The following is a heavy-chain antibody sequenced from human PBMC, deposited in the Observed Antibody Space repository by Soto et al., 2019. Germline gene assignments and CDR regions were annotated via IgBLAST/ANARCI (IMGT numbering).Heavy chain of an antibody. V-gene: IGHV3-30*18. CDR1: GFTFSSYG. CDR3: AKGFYDSSGYYVDYYGMDV. J-gene: IGHJ6*02. D-gene: IGHD3-22*01. Sequence: LRLSCAASGFTFSSYGMHWVRQAPGKGLEWVAVISYDGSNKYYADSVKGRFTISRDNSKNTLYLQMNSLRAEDTAVYYCAKGFYDSSGYYVDYYGMDVWGQGTTVTVSS. CDR2: ISYDGSNK.